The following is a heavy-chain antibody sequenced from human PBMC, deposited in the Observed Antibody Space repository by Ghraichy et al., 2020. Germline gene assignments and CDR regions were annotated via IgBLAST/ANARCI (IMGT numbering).Heavy chain of an antibody. CDR3: ARDGCSSTSCYALWGMDV. J-gene: IGHJ6*02. Sequence: SVKVSCKASGYTFTGYYMHWVRQAPAQGLEWMGWINPNSGGTNYAQKFQGRVTMTRDTSISTAYMELSRLRSDDTAVYYCARDGCSSTSCYALWGMDVWGQGTTVTVSS. D-gene: IGHD2-2*01. CDR2: INPNSGGT. V-gene: IGHV1-2*02. CDR1: GYTFTGYY.